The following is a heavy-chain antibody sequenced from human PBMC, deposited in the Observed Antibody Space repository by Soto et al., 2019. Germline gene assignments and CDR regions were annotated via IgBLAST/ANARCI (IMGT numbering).Heavy chain of an antibody. Sequence: EVQLLESGGGLVQPGGSLRLSCAASGFTFSSYAMSWVRQAPGKGLEWVSALSGSGGSTYYADSVKGRFTISRDNSKNTLYLQMNSLKAEDTAVYYCAKGGGSGYYSNVDYWGQGTLVTVSS. CDR3: AKGGGSGYYSNVDY. CDR1: GFTFSSYA. CDR2: LSGSGGST. D-gene: IGHD3-3*01. J-gene: IGHJ4*02. V-gene: IGHV3-23*01.